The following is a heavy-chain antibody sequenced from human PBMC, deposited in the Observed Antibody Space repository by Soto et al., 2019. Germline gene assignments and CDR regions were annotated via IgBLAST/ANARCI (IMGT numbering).Heavy chain of an antibody. CDR1: GYTFTGYY. CDR2: INPNSGDT. V-gene: IGHV1-2*02. CDR3: AKGGAIVAAGTRVYLYNAMDV. J-gene: IGHJ6*02. D-gene: IGHD1-26*01. Sequence: QVQLVQSGTEVKRPGDSVKVSCKASGYTFTGYYVHWVRQAPGQGLECMGWINPNSGDTYLAERFQGRVTMNRDTSIGTAYMELRGLTSDDTAEYCCAKGGAIVAAGTRVYLYNAMDVWGQGTTVTVSS.